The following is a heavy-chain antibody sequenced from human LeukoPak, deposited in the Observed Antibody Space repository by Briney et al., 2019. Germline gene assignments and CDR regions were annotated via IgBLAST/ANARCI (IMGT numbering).Heavy chain of an antibody. V-gene: IGHV4-39*07. Sequence: SDTLSLTCAVSGGSISRSDYYWGWIRQPPGKGLEWIGHIYYSGTIHYSPSLQSRVIISVDTSKNQFSLKMNSVTAADTALYYCAVGGVLTQTFDDWGQGTQVTVSS. D-gene: IGHD3-16*01. CDR3: AVGGVLTQTFDD. CDR1: GGSISRSDYY. J-gene: IGHJ4*02. CDR2: IYYSGTI.